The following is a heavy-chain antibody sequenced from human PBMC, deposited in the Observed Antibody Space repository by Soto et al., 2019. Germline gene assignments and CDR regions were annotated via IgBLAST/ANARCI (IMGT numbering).Heavy chain of an antibody. Sequence: GGSLRLSCVASGFTLSDYYVDWVRQAPGKGLEWVGRTRDKPNSYTTEYAASVEGRFTISRDDSKNSLYLQLNSLNTEDTAVYYCGRGGYRHYSAYYYYALDVWGQGTTVTVSS. CDR1: GFTLSDYY. D-gene: IGHD4-4*01. CDR3: GRGGYRHYSAYYYYALDV. J-gene: IGHJ6*02. V-gene: IGHV3-72*01. CDR2: TRDKPNSYTT.